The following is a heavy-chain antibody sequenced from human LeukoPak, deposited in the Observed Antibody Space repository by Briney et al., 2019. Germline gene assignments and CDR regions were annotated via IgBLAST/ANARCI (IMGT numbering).Heavy chain of an antibody. J-gene: IGHJ4*02. CDR3: ATGGDLYCTTANCLPFDY. V-gene: IGHV3-7*01. CDR2: IQQNGGGN. CDR1: GFTFGSYW. D-gene: IGHD2-8*01. Sequence: GGSLRLSCAASGFTFGSYWRSWVRQAPGKGLEGVANIQQNGGGNHYVDSVKGRFTISRDNAKNSLYLQMDSLRAEDTAVYYCATGGDLYCTTANCLPFDYWGERTLVTVS.